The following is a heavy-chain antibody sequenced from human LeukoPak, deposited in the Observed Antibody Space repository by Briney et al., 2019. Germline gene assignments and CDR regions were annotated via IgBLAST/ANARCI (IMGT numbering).Heavy chain of an antibody. CDR1: GFTFLLYA. V-gene: IGHV3-23*01. CDR3: AKIRSEEVVAATNY. CDR2: ISGRGGRT. J-gene: IGHJ4*02. Sequence: GWALLLYCLCSGFTFLLYAMSGVDQGAGKGLDWVSAISGRGGRTYYADSVTGRFPISRDNSKDTLFLQLAGLLAQDQAVSYYAKIRSEEVVAATNYWGQGTLVSVSS. D-gene: IGHD2-15*01.